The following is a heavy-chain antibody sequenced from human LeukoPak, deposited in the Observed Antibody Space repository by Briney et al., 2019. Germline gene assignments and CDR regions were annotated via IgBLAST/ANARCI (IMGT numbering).Heavy chain of an antibody. J-gene: IGHJ4*02. CDR1: GFTFSSYS. CDR3: AKVSYSGYEMAGQGYFDY. Sequence: GGSLRLSCAASGFTFSSYSMNWVRQAPGKGLEWVSSISSSSSYIYYADSVKGRFTISRDNAKNSLYLQMNSLRVEDTAVYYCAKVSYSGYEMAGQGYFDYWGQGTLVTVSS. V-gene: IGHV3-21*01. CDR2: ISSSSSYI. D-gene: IGHD5-12*01.